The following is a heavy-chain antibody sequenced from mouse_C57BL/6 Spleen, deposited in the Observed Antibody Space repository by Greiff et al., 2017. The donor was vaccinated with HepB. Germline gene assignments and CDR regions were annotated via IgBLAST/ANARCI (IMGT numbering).Heavy chain of an antibody. CDR3: ARTFITTVVAGDWYFDV. CDR2: IYWDDDK. J-gene: IGHJ1*03. V-gene: IGHV8-12*01. CDR1: GFSLSTSGMG. D-gene: IGHD1-1*01. Sequence: QVTLKVSGPGILQSSQTLSLTCSFSGFSLSTSGMGVSWIRQPSGKGLEWLAHIYWDDDKRYNPSLKSRLTISKDTSRNQVFLKITSVDTADTATYYCARTFITTVVAGDWYFDVWGTGTTVTVSS.